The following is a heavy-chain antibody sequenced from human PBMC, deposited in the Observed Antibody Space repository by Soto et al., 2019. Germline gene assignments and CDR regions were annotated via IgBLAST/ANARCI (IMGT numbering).Heavy chain of an antibody. V-gene: IGHV3-30*18. Sequence: PXGSLRLSYSASGFTFSSYGMHWVRQAPGKGLEWVAVISYDGSNKYYADSVKGRFTISRDNSKNTLYLQMNSLRAEDTAVYYCAKDHYYYYYGMDVWGQGPTVTVSS. CDR2: ISYDGSNK. J-gene: IGHJ6*02. CDR1: GFTFSSYG. CDR3: AKDHYYYYYGMDV.